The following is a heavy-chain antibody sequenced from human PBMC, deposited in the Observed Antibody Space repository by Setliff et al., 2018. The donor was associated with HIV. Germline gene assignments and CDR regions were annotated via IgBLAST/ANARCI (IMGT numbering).Heavy chain of an antibody. CDR1: GYSFSNHW. Sequence: PGESLKISCTGSGYSFSNHWIGWVRQMPGRGLEWVAIIYPQDSDPRYSPSFEGHVTISADTSRYTAYLQWCALRASDTAIYYCARHRIDISLLVVQDPGPFDLWGRGKMVTVSS. CDR3: ARHRIDISLLVVQDPGPFDL. D-gene: IGHD3-3*02. J-gene: IGHJ3*01. CDR2: IYPQDSDP. V-gene: IGHV5-51*01.